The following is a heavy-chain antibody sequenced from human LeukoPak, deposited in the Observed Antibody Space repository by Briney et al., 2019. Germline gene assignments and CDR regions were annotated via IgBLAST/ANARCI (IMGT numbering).Heavy chain of an antibody. J-gene: IGHJ4*02. CDR1: GGSISSNNHY. CDR2: INNRGTI. D-gene: IGHD5-18*01. V-gene: IGHV4-39*01. Sequence: PSETLSLTCTVPGGSISSNNHYWGWIRQPPGKGLEWLGSINNRGTIFYSPSLNSRVTISVDTSGNQFSLKLTSATAADTAVYYCARHPGYSSGWWYFDFWGQGTLVTVSS. CDR3: ARHPGYSSGWWYFDF.